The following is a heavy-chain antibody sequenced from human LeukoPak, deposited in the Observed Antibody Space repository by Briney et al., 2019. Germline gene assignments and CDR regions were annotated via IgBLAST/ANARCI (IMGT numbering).Heavy chain of an antibody. CDR1: GGSIRSSYYY. V-gene: IGHV4-39*07. CDR2: IYDSGST. D-gene: IGHD2-15*01. CDR3: ARVGSLYWYFDL. Sequence: SETLSLTCTVSGGSIRSSYYYWGWIRQPPGKGLEWIGSIYDSGSTYYNPSLKSRVTISVDTSKNQFSLKLSSVTAADTAVYYCARVGSLYWYFDLWGRGTLVTVSS. J-gene: IGHJ2*01.